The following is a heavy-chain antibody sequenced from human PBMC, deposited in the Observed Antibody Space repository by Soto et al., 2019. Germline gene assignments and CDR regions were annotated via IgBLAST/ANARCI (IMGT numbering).Heavy chain of an antibody. D-gene: IGHD3-10*01. CDR1: GFTFTSSA. Sequence: GDSVKVSCKASGFTFTSSAVQWVLQARGQRLEWIGWIVVGSGNTNYAQKFQERVTITRDMSTSTAYMELSSLRSEDTAVYYCAAGAMVRGLNYGYFDYWGQGTLVTVSS. V-gene: IGHV1-58*01. CDR2: IVVGSGNT. CDR3: AAGAMVRGLNYGYFDY. J-gene: IGHJ4*02.